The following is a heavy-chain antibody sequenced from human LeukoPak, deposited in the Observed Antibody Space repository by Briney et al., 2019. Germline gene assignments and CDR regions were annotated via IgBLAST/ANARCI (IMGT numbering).Heavy chain of an antibody. CDR2: IDPSDSYP. Sequence: RIDPSDSYPNYSPSFQGHVTISADKSISTAYLQWSSLKASDTAMYYCAREVSNYYYYGMDVWGQGTTVTVSS. V-gene: IGHV5-10-1*01. CDR3: AREVSNYYYYGMDV. J-gene: IGHJ6*02.